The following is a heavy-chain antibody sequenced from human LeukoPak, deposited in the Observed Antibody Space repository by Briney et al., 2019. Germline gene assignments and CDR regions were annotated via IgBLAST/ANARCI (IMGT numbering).Heavy chain of an antibody. V-gene: IGHV1-69*05. D-gene: IGHD4-11*01. Sequence: GASVKVSCKASGGTFISYAISWVRQAPGQGLEWMGGIIPIFGTANYAQKFQGRVTITTDESTSTAYMELSSLRSEDTAVYYCARDRLTTVTGEDWFDPWGQGTLVTVSS. CDR1: GGTFISYA. CDR2: IIPIFGTA. J-gene: IGHJ5*02. CDR3: ARDRLTTVTGEDWFDP.